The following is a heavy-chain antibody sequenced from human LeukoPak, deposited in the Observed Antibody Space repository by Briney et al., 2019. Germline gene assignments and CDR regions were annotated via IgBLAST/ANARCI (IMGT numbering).Heavy chain of an antibody. CDR3: ARVATTTNPPQRLFDY. V-gene: IGHV4-38-2*01. CDR2: IYHSGST. J-gene: IGHJ4*02. Sequence: PSETLSLTCAVSGYSINSGYCWGWIRQPPGKGLEWIGSIYHSGSTYYNPSLKSRVTISVDTSKNQFSLELSSVTAADTAVYYCARVATTTNPPQRLFDYWGQGTLVTVSS. CDR1: GYSINSGYC. D-gene: IGHD6-25*01.